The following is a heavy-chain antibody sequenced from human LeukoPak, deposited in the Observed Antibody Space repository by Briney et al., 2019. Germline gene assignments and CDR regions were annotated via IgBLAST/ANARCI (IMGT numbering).Heavy chain of an antibody. CDR2: ISGSGGST. J-gene: IGHJ3*02. Sequence: PGGSLRLSCAASGFTCSSYAMSWVRQAPGKGLEWVSAISGSGGSTYYADSVKGRFTISRDNSKNTLYLQMNSLRAEDTAVYYCAKDVGYDFWSGYDAFDIWGQGTMVTVSS. D-gene: IGHD3-3*01. V-gene: IGHV3-23*01. CDR3: AKDVGYDFWSGYDAFDI. CDR1: GFTCSSYA.